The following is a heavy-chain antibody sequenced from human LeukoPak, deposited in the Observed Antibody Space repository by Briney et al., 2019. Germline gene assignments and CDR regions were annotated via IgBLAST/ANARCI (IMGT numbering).Heavy chain of an antibody. CDR3: ASSYGSGSYYNVGY. Sequence: ASVKVSCKASGYTFTSYDINWVRQATGPGLEWMGWMNPNSGNTGYAQKFQGRVTMTRNTSISTAYMELSRRRSEDTAVYYCASSYGSGSYYNVGYWGQGTLVTVSS. V-gene: IGHV1-8*01. D-gene: IGHD3-10*01. CDR2: MNPNSGNT. CDR1: GYTFTSYD. J-gene: IGHJ4*02.